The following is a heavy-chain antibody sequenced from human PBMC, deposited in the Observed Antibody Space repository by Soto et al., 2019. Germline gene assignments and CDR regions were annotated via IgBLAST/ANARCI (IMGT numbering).Heavy chain of an antibody. Sequence: GGSLRLSCAASGFTFSSYAMSWVRQAPGKGLEWVSAISGSGGSTYYADSVKGRFTISRDNSKNTLYLQMNSLRAEDTAVYYCATIAAAGTHYYYYGMDVWGQGTTVTVSS. D-gene: IGHD6-13*01. CDR2: ISGSGGST. CDR3: ATIAAAGTHYYYYGMDV. V-gene: IGHV3-23*01. J-gene: IGHJ6*02. CDR1: GFTFSSYA.